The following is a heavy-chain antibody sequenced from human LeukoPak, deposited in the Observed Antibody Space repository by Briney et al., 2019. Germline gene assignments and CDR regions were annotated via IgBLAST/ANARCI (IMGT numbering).Heavy chain of an antibody. CDR2: IYTSGST. D-gene: IGHD3-22*01. CDR1: GGSISSGSYY. Sequence: PSETLSLTCTVSGGSISSGSYYWSWIRQPAGKGLEWIGRIYTSGSTNYNPSLKSRVTISVDTSKNQFSLKLSSVTAADTAVYYCARDNYYDSSGYYYVQGWFDPWAREPWSPSPQ. J-gene: IGHJ5*02. CDR3: ARDNYYDSSGYYYVQGWFDP. V-gene: IGHV4-61*02.